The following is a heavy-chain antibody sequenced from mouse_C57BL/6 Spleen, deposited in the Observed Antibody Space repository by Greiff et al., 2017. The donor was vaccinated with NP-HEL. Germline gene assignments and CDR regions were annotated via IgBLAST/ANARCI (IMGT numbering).Heavy chain of an antibody. CDR3: ARGRDSSGAWFAY. CDR2: IDPSDSET. J-gene: IGHJ3*01. D-gene: IGHD3-2*02. CDR1: GYTFTSYW. V-gene: IGHV1-52*01. Sequence: QVQLQQPGAELVRPGSSVKLSCKASGYTFTSYWMHWVKQRPIQGLEWIGNIDPSDSETHYNQKFKDKATLTAAKSSSTAYMQLSSLTSEDSAVYYCARGRDSSGAWFAYWDQGTLVTVSA.